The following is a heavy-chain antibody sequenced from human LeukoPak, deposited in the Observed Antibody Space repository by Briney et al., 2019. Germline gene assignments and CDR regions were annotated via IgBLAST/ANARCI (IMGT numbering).Heavy chain of an antibody. J-gene: IGHJ4*02. D-gene: IGHD5-18*01. CDR1: GFTFSSYG. CDR2: ISYDGSNK. Sequence: PGGSLRLSCAASGFTFSSYGMHWVRQAPGKGLEWVAIISYDGSNKYYADSVKGRFTISRDNSKNTLYLQMNSLRAEDTAVYYCARDDTSGYNYGTLDYWGQGTLATVSS. V-gene: IGHV3-30*03. CDR3: ARDDTSGYNYGTLDY.